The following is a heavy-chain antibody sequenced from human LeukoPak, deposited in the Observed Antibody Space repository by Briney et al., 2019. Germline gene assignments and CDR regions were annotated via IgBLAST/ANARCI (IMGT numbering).Heavy chain of an antibody. CDR2: IYYSGST. Sequence: SETLSLTCTVSGGSISSYYWSWIRQPPGKGLEWIGYIYYSGSTNYNPSLKSRVTISVDTSKNQFSLKLSSVTAADTAVYYCARDVGIGLNWFDPWGQGTLVTVSS. D-gene: IGHD7-27*01. CDR3: ARDVGIGLNWFDP. CDR1: GGSISSYY. J-gene: IGHJ5*02. V-gene: IGHV4-59*01.